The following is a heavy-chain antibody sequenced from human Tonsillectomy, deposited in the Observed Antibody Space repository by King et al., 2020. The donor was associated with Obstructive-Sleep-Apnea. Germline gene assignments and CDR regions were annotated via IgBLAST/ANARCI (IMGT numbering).Heavy chain of an antibody. D-gene: IGHD3-10*01. CDR2: ISYSGST. Sequence: QLQESGPGLVKPSQTLSLTCTVSGGPISSGGDYWHWIRQHPGKGLEWMGYISYSGSTYYIPSLKSRLTISLDTSKNQFSLKLSSVTAADTAVYYCARSRLWFGEFFSHWGQGTLVAVSS. CDR1: GGPISSGGDY. V-gene: IGHV4-31*03. CDR3: ARSRLWFGEFFSH. J-gene: IGHJ4*02.